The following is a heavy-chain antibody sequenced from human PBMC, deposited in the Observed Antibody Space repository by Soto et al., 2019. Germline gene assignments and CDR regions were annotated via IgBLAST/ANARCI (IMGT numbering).Heavy chain of an antibody. CDR1: GYTFTGYY. CDR2: INPNSGGT. D-gene: IGHD6-19*01. V-gene: IGHV1-2*02. J-gene: IGHJ6*02. Sequence: GASVKVSCKASGYTFTGYYMHWARQAPGQGLEWMGWINPNSGGTNYAQKFQGRVTMTRDTSISTAYMELSRLRSDDTAVYYCARGVAGTAYYYYYGMDVWGQGTTVTVSS. CDR3: ARGVAGTAYYYYYGMDV.